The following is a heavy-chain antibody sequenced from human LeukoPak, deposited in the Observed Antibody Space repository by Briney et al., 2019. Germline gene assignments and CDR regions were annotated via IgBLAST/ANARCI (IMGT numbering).Heavy chain of an antibody. CDR2: IYYSGGT. J-gene: IGHJ5*02. V-gene: IGHV4-39*01. Sequence: SETLSLTCTVSGGSISSSSYYWGWIRQPPGKGLEWIGSIYYSGGTYYNPSLKSRVTISVDTSKNQFSLKLSSVTAADTAVYYCARYPRTGTTESWGQGTLVTVSS. CDR3: ARYPRTGTTES. D-gene: IGHD1-14*01. CDR1: GGSISSSSYY.